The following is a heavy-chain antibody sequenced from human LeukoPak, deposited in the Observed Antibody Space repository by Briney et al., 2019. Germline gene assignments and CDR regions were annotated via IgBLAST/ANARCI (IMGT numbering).Heavy chain of an antibody. CDR1: GFTFDDYG. CDR3: AKKDGSGSYYHYYYYMDV. J-gene: IGHJ6*03. D-gene: IGHD3-10*01. Sequence: PGGSLRLSCAASGFTFDDYGMSWVRQTPGKGLEWVSAISGSGGSTYYADSVKGRFTISRDNSKNTLYLQMNSLRAEDTAVYYCAKKDGSGSYYHYYYYMDVWGKGTTVTISS. V-gene: IGHV3-23*01. CDR2: ISGSGGST.